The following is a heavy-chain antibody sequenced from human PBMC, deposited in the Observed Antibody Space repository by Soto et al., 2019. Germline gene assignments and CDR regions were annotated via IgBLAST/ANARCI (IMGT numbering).Heavy chain of an antibody. CDR1: GFTFSSYA. D-gene: IGHD2-21*02. Sequence: EVQLLESGGGLVQPGGSLRLSCAASGFTFSSYAMSWVRQAPGKGLEWVSAISGSGGSTYYADSVKGRFTISRDNSKNTXFLQMNSLRAADRAVYYCAKGRGGMAIVVVTAIFDYWGQGTLVTVSS. CDR3: AKGRGGMAIVVVTAIFDY. J-gene: IGHJ4*02. CDR2: ISGSGGST. V-gene: IGHV3-23*01.